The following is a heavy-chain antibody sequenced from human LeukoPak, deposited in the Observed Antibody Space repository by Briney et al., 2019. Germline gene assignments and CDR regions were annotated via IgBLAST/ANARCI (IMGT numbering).Heavy chain of an antibody. CDR1: GDSLSNGGYS. V-gene: IGHV4-30-2*01. Sequence: SETLSLTCVVSGDSLSNGGYSWSWIRQPPGKGLEWIGYIYHSGGTRYNPSLKSRVTMAVDKSKNQFSLNLTSVTAADTAVYYCARFKRAGGWSYFDYWGQGTLVTVSS. CDR2: IYHSGGT. D-gene: IGHD6-19*01. J-gene: IGHJ4*02. CDR3: ARFKRAGGWSYFDY.